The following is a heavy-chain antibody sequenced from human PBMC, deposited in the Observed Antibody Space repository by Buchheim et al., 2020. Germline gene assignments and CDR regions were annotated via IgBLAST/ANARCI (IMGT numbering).Heavy chain of an antibody. CDR1: GYTFTSYY. V-gene: IGHV1-46*01. J-gene: IGHJ4*02. CDR2: INPSGGST. Sequence: QVQLVQSGAEVKKPGASVKVSCKASGYTFTSYYMHWVRQAPGQGLEWMGIINPSGGSTSYAQTFQGRVTMTRDTSTSTAYMGLSSLGSEDTAVYYCASASSYYYDSRAFDYWGQGTL. D-gene: IGHD3-22*01. CDR3: ASASSYYYDSRAFDY.